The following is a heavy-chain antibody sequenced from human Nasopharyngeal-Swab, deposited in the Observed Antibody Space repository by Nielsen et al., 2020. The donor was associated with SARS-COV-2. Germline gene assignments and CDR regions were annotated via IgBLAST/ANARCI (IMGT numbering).Heavy chain of an antibody. Sequence: ASVKVSCKASGYTFTDYGITWVRQAPGQGLEWMGWISTYNGITNYPQNIQGRVTMTTDTSTTTAYMELRGLRSGDTAVYYCAKSSSGPYSSGWPLDFWGQGTLVTVSS. CDR3: AKSSSGPYSSGWPLDF. V-gene: IGHV1-18*01. D-gene: IGHD6-19*01. CDR2: ISTYNGIT. CDR1: GYTFTDYG. J-gene: IGHJ4*02.